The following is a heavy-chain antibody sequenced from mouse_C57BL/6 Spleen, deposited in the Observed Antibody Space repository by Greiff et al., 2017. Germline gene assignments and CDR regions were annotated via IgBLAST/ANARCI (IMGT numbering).Heavy chain of an antibody. CDR1: GFNIKDYY. D-gene: IGHD1-1*01. Sequence: EVKLMESGAELVKPGASVKLSCTASGFNIKDYYMHWVKQRTEHGLEWIGRIDPEDGEPNYAPKFQGKATITADTSSNTAYLQLSSLTSEDTAVYYCARSHGSSYPWYFDVWGTGTTVTVSS. J-gene: IGHJ1*03. V-gene: IGHV14-2*01. CDR3: ARSHGSSYPWYFDV. CDR2: IDPEDGEP.